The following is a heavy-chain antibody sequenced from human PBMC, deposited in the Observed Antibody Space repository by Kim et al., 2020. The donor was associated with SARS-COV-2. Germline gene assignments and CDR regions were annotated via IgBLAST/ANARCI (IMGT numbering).Heavy chain of an antibody. V-gene: IGHV3-21*01. Sequence: GGSLRLSCAASGFTFSSYSMNWVRQAPGKGLEWVSSISSSSSYIYYADSVKGRFTISRDNAKNSLYLQMNSLRAEDTAVYHCARAPYDILTGNYGMDVWGQGTTVTVSS. CDR2: ISSSSSYI. D-gene: IGHD3-9*01. CDR3: ARAPYDILTGNYGMDV. J-gene: IGHJ6*02. CDR1: GFTFSSYS.